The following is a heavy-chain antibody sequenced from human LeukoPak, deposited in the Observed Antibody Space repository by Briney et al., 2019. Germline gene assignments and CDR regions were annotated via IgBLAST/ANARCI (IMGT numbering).Heavy chain of an antibody. J-gene: IGHJ3*02. CDR1: GYSFTSYW. Sequence: GESLQISCKGSGYSFTSYWIGWVRQMPGKGLEWVGIIYPGDSDTRYSPSFQGQVTISADKSISTAYLQWSSLKASDTAMYYCARRRATIFGVVTNDAFDIWGQGTMVTVS. CDR2: IYPGDSDT. CDR3: ARRRATIFGVVTNDAFDI. V-gene: IGHV5-51*01. D-gene: IGHD3-3*01.